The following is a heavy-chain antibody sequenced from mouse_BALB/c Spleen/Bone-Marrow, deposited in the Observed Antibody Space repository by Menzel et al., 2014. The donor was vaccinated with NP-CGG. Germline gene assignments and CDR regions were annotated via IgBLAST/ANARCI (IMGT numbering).Heavy chain of an antibody. V-gene: IGHV1S135*01. D-gene: IGHD1-1*01. Sequence: EVQLQQSRPELVKPGASVKVSCKASGYAFTSYNMYWVKQSHGKSLEWIGYIDPYNGGTSYNQKFKGKATLTVDKSSSTAYMHLNSLTSEDSAVYYCARHSYYGSSLFDYWGQGTTLTVSS. CDR1: GYAFTSYN. CDR3: ARHSYYGSSLFDY. CDR2: IDPYNGGT. J-gene: IGHJ2*01.